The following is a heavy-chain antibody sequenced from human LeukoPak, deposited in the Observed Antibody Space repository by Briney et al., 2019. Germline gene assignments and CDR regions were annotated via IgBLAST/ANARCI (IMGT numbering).Heavy chain of an antibody. J-gene: IGHJ3*02. CDR3: ARARYYGDPDAFDI. D-gene: IGHD4-17*01. Sequence: SETLSLTCTVSGGSISSYYWSWIRQPAGKGLEWIGRIYTSGSTNYNPSLKSRVTISVDKSKNQFSLKLSSVTAADTAVYYCARARYYGDPDAFDIWGQGTMVTVSS. CDR2: IYTSGST. CDR1: GGSISSYY. V-gene: IGHV4-4*07.